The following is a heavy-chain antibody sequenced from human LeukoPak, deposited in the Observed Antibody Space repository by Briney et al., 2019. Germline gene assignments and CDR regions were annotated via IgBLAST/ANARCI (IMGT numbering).Heavy chain of an antibody. CDR1: GGSFSCYY. CDR3: ARATGVGYGMDV. CDR2: INHSGST. J-gene: IGHJ6*02. V-gene: IGHV4-34*01. D-gene: IGHD2-15*01. Sequence: SETLSLTCAVYGGSFSCYYWSWIRQPPGKGLEWIGEINHSGSTNYNPSLKSRVTISVDTSKNQFSLKLSSVTAADTAVYYCARATGVGYGMDVWGQGTTVTVSS.